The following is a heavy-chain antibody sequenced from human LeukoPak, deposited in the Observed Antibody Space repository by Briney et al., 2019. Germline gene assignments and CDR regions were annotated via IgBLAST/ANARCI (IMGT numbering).Heavy chain of an antibody. CDR3: ARGYCSSTSCRDAFDI. Sequence: ASVKVSCKASGYTFTSYDINCVRQATGQGLEWMGWMNPNSGNTGYAQKFQGRVTMTRNTSISTAYMELSSLRSEDTAVYYCARGYCSSTSCRDAFDIWGQGTMVTVSS. CDR2: MNPNSGNT. CDR1: GYTFTSYD. D-gene: IGHD2-2*01. V-gene: IGHV1-8*01. J-gene: IGHJ3*02.